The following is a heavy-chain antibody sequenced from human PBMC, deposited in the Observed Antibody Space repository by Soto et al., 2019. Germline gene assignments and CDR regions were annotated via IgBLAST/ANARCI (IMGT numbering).Heavy chain of an antibody. Sequence: PGGSLILSCAAAGFPFSSYGMHWVRQAPGKGLEWVAVISYDGSNKYYADSVKGRFTISRDNSKSTLYLQMNSLRAEDTAVYYCAKDIVVVPAADYYYYYGMDVWGQGTTVTVSS. J-gene: IGHJ6*02. CDR3: AKDIVVVPAADYYYYYGMDV. CDR2: ISYDGSNK. D-gene: IGHD2-2*01. CDR1: GFPFSSYG. V-gene: IGHV3-30*18.